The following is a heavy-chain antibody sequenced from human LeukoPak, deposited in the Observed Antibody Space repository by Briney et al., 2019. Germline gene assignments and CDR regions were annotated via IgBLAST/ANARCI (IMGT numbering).Heavy chain of an antibody. CDR3: ARVKGVPAAHHFDY. V-gene: IGHV3-7*01. CDR1: GFTFSSYW. Sequence: GGFLRLSCAASGFTFSSYWMSWVRQAPGKGLEWVANIKQDGSEKYYVDSVKGRFTISRDNAKNSLYLQMNSLRAEDTAVYYCARVKGVPAAHHFDYWGQGTLVTVSS. J-gene: IGHJ4*02. CDR2: IKQDGSEK. D-gene: IGHD2-2*01.